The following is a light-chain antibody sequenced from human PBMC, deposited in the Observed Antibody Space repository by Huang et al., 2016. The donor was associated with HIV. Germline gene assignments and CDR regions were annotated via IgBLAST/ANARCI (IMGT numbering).Light chain of an antibody. CDR1: QSISSY. CDR2: AAS. V-gene: IGKV1-39*01. CDR3: QQSYSTPLMYT. J-gene: IGKJ2*01. Sequence: DIQMTQSPSSLSASVGDRVTITCRASQSISSYLNWYQQKPGKAPKLLIYAASSLQSGVPSRFSGSGSGTEFTLTISSLHPEDFATYYCQQSYSTPLMYTFGQGTKLEIK.